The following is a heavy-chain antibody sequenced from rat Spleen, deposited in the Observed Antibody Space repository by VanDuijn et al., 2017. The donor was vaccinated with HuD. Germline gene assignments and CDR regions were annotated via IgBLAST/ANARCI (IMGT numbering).Heavy chain of an antibody. Sequence: QVQLKESGPGLVQPSQTLSPTCTVSGFSLSSNGVSWVRQPSGKGLEWIAAISSGGKTYYNSVLKSRLCISRDTSKSQVFLKMNSLQTEDTAIYFCNRDEYKNNWGFAYWGQGTLVTVS. CDR2: ISSGGKT. J-gene: IGHJ3*01. D-gene: IGHD1-5*01. CDR3: NRDEYKNNWGFAY. CDR1: GFSLSSNG. V-gene: IGHV2S12*01.